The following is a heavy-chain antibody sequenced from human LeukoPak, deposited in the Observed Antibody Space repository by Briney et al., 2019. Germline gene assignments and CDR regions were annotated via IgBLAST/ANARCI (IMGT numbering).Heavy chain of an antibody. CDR3: ARVGDCSSTSCHVIDP. CDR2: INPSSGGT. CDR1: GYTFTGYY. J-gene: IGHJ5*02. Sequence: ASVKVSCKASGYTFTGYYMHWVRQAPGQGLEWMGWINPSSGGTDYAQKFQGRVTMTRDTSISTAYMELSGLRSDDTAVYFCARVGDCSSTSCHVIDPWGQGTLVTVSS. D-gene: IGHD2-2*01. V-gene: IGHV1-2*02.